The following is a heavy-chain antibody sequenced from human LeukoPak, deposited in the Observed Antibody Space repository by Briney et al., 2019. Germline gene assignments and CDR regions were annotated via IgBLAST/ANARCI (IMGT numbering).Heavy chain of an antibody. J-gene: IGHJ5*02. CDR3: ATYGIAAADSNQNWFDP. CDR1: GGSISSSNW. D-gene: IGHD6-13*01. CDR2: IYHSGST. Sequence: PSETLSLTCAVSGGSISSSNWWSWVRQPSGKGLEWIGEIYHSGSTNYNPSLKSRVTISVDTSKNQFSLKLSSVTAADTAVYYCATYGIAAADSNQNWFDPWGQGTLVTVSS. V-gene: IGHV4-4*02.